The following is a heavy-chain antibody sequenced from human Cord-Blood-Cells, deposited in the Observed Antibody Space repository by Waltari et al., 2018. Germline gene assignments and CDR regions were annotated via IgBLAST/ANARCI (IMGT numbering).Heavy chain of an antibody. CDR1: GGSISSSSYY. CDR3: ARQRRFASGPTVATIDY. CDR2: IYYSGST. D-gene: IGHD5-12*01. Sequence: QLQLQESGPGLVKPSETLSLTCTVSGGSISSSSYYWGWIRQPPGKGLEWIGSIYYSGSTYYTPSLKSRVTISVDTSKNQFSLKLSSVTAADTAVYYCARQRRFASGPTVATIDYWGQGTLVTVSS. V-gene: IGHV4-39*01. J-gene: IGHJ4*02.